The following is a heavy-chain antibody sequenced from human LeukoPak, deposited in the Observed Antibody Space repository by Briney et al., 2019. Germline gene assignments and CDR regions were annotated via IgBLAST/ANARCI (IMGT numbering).Heavy chain of an antibody. CDR1: GYTFTSYY. J-gene: IGHJ4*02. CDR3: ARGGGQRDKRGKGDY. Sequence: ASVKVSCKASGYTFTSYYMHWVRQAPGQGLEWMGIINPSGGSTSYAQKFQGRVTMTRDTSTSTVYMELRSLRSEDTAVYYCARGGGQRDKRGKGDYWGQGTLVTVSS. CDR2: INPSGGST. V-gene: IGHV1-46*01. D-gene: IGHD3-10*01.